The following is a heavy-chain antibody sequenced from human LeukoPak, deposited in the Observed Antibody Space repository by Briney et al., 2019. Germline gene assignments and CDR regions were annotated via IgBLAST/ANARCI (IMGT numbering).Heavy chain of an antibody. CDR3: AREDYYDSSGYYNWFDP. D-gene: IGHD3-22*01. CDR1: GFTFSSYW. J-gene: IGHJ5*02. Sequence: GGSLRLSCAASGFTFSSYWMSWVRQAPGKRLEWVANIKQDGNEKYYVDSVKGRFTISRDNAKNSLYLQMNSLRAEDTAVYYCAREDYYDSSGYYNWFDPWGQGTLVTVSS. V-gene: IGHV3-7*01. CDR2: IKQDGNEK.